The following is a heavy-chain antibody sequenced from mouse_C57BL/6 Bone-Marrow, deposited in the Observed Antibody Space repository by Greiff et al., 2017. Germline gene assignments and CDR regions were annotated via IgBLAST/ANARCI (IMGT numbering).Heavy chain of an antibody. J-gene: IGHJ3*01. CDR1: GFTFSDYY. CDR3: ARSYYDYDGGFAY. CDR2: ISNGGGST. V-gene: IGHV5-12*01. Sequence: EVMLVESGGGLVQPGGSLKLSCAASGFTFSDYYMYWVRQTPEKRLEWVAYISNGGGSTYYPDTVKGRFTISRDNAKNTLYLQMSRLKSEDTAMYYFARSYYDYDGGFAYWGQGTLVTVSA. D-gene: IGHD2-4*01.